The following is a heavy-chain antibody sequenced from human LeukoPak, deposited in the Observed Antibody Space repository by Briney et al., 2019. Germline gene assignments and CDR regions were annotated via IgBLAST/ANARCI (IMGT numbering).Heavy chain of an antibody. CDR2: INHSGST. CDR1: VGSFSGYY. J-gene: IGHJ4*02. CDR3: AGHHPRNTVDF. D-gene: IGHD2/OR15-2a*01. Sequence: PSETLSLTCAGYVGSFSGYYWSWIRQPPGKGLEWIGEINHSGSTNYNPSLKSRVTISLDTSKNQFSLKLSSVTAADTAVYYCAGHHPRNTVDFWGQGTLVTVSS. V-gene: IGHV4-34*01.